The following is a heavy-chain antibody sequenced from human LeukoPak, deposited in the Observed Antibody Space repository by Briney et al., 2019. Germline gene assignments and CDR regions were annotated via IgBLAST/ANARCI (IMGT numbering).Heavy chain of an antibody. Sequence: PPGGSLRLSCAASGFTFSSYAMSWVRQAPGKGLEGVSAISGSGGSTYYADSVKGRFTISRDNSKNTLYLQMNSLRAEDTAVYYCAKDTVAAARGPFDYWGQGTLVTVSS. CDR3: AKDTVAAARGPFDY. V-gene: IGHV3-23*01. D-gene: IGHD6-13*01. CDR2: ISGSGGST. J-gene: IGHJ4*02. CDR1: GFTFSSYA.